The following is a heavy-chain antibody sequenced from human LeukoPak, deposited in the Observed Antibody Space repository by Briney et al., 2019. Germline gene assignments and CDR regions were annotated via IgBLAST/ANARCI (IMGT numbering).Heavy chain of an antibody. D-gene: IGHD6-19*01. CDR1: GFTFSSYA. CDR3: AGDTHSSSWYDH. J-gene: IGHJ5*02. Sequence: PGGSLRLSCAASGFTFSSYAMSWVRQAPGKGLEWVSAISGSGGSTYYADSVKGRFTISRDNSKNTLYLQMNSLRAEDTAVYYCAGDTHSSSWYDHWGQGTLVIVSS. V-gene: IGHV3-23*01. CDR2: ISGSGGST.